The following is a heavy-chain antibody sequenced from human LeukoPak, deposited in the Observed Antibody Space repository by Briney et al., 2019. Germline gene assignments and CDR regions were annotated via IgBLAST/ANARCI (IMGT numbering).Heavy chain of an antibody. CDR2: ISAYNGNT. CDR1: GYTFTSYG. V-gene: IGHV1-18*01. CDR3: ARSLDPYYYDSSGYRFDY. J-gene: IGHJ4*02. Sequence: ASVKVSCKASGYTFTSYGISWVRQAPGQGLEWMGWISAYNGNTNYAQRLQGRVTMTTDTSTSTAYMELRSLRSDDTAVYYCARSLDPYYYDSSGYRFDYWGQGTLVTVSS. D-gene: IGHD3-22*01.